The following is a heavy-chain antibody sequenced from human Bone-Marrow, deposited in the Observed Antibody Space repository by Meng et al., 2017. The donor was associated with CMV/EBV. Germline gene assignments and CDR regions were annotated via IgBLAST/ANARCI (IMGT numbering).Heavy chain of an antibody. CDR1: GFTLSSYC. CDR2: IKQDGSAK. CDR3: ARVTEPDSGSHYRPLDY. D-gene: IGHD1-26*01. Sequence: GGSLRLSCAASGFTLSSYCMTWVRQAPGKGLEWVANIKQDGSAKYYVESVKGRFTISRDNAKNSLYLQMNSLRAEDTAVYYCARVTEPDSGSHYRPLDYWGQGPLVTVSS. V-gene: IGHV3-7*01. J-gene: IGHJ4*02.